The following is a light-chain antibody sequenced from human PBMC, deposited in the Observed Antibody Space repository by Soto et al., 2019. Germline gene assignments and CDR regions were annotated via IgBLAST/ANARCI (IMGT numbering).Light chain of an antibody. CDR3: QSYDSSLSGSV. Sequence: QSVLTQPPSVSGAPGQRVTISCTGSRSNIGAGFDVHWYQHLPGTAPKLLIFGNDNRPSGVPDRFSGSKSGTSASLAITGLQAEDEADYYCQSYDSSLSGSVFGGGTKVTVL. CDR1: RSNIGAGFD. J-gene: IGLJ2*01. V-gene: IGLV1-40*01. CDR2: GND.